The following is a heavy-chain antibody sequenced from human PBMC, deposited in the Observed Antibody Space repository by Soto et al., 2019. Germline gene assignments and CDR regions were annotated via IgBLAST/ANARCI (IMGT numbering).Heavy chain of an antibody. D-gene: IGHD2-21*02. J-gene: IGHJ6*02. CDR1: AYTFTSYD. Sequence: ASVKVSCKASAYTFTSYDMHWVRQAPGQGLEWMGIINPSGGSTSYAQKFQGRVTMTRDTSTSTVYMELSSLRSEDTAVYYCARGYCGGDCYYYYYGMDVWGQGTTVTVSS. CDR3: ARGYCGGDCYYYYYGMDV. CDR2: INPSGGST. V-gene: IGHV1-46*01.